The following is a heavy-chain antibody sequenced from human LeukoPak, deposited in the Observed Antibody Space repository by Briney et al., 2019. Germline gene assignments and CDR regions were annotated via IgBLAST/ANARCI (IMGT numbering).Heavy chain of an antibody. CDR3: ARLLAGCPGGRCRAHFDY. CDR1: GDSINSDY. Sequence: SETLSLTCSVSGDSINSDYWSWMRQPPGKGLEWIGYIYYGGSTNYNPSLKSRVSMSVDTSKNQFSLNLSSVTAADTAVYHCARLLAGCPGGRCRAHFDYWGQGTLVTVSS. D-gene: IGHD2-15*01. CDR2: IYYGGST. V-gene: IGHV4-59*01. J-gene: IGHJ4*02.